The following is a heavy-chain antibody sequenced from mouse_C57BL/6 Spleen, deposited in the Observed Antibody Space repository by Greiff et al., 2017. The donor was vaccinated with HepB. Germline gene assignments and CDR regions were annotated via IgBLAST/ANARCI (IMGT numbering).Heavy chain of an antibody. CDR1: GYTFTSYW. CDR3: AREGAYYSNLYWYFDV. V-gene: IGHV1-52*01. CDR2: IDPSDSET. Sequence: QVQLQQPGAELVRPGSSVKLSCKASGYTFTSYWMHWVKQRPIQGLEWIGNIDPSDSETHYNQKFKDKASLTVDKSSSTAYMQLSSLTSEDSAVYYCAREGAYYSNLYWYFDVWGTGTTVTVSS. D-gene: IGHD2-5*01. J-gene: IGHJ1*03.